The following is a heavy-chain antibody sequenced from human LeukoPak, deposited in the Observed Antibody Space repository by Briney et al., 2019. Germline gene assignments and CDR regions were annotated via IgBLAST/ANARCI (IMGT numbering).Heavy chain of an antibody. CDR3: ARQWADFWSGYYLVFDY. D-gene: IGHD3-3*01. V-gene: IGHV4-39*01. CDR1: GGSISSSSYD. J-gene: IGHJ4*02. Sequence: SETLSLTCTVSGGSISSSSYDWGWIRQPPGKGLEWIGSIYYSGSTYYNPSLKSRVTISVDTSKNQFSLKLSSVTAADTAVYYCARQWADFWSGYYLVFDYWRQGTLVTVSS. CDR2: IYYSGST.